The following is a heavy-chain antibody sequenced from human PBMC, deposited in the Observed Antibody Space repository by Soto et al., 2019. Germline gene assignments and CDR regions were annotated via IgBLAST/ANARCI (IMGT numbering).Heavy chain of an antibody. Sequence: GGSLRLSCAASGFTFSSYAMHWVRQAPGKGLEWVAVISYDGSNKYYADSVKGRFTISRDNSKNTLYLQMNSLRAEDTAVYYCARARLQPNWFDPWGQGTLVTVSS. D-gene: IGHD4-4*01. J-gene: IGHJ5*02. CDR3: ARARLQPNWFDP. V-gene: IGHV3-30-3*01. CDR2: ISYDGSNK. CDR1: GFTFSSYA.